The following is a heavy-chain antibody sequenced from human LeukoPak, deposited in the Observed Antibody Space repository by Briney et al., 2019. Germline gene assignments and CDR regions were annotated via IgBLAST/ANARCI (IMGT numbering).Heavy chain of an antibody. Sequence: PGGSLRLSCAASGFTFSSYAMHWVRQAPGKGLEWVAFIRYDGSNKYYADSVKGRFTISRDKSKNTVFLQMNSLRVEDTAVYYCAGGRIAPADLDYWGQGTLVTDSS. CDR2: IRYDGSNK. CDR3: AGGRIAPADLDY. J-gene: IGHJ4*02. CDR1: GFTFSSYA. V-gene: IGHV3-30*14. D-gene: IGHD6-13*01.